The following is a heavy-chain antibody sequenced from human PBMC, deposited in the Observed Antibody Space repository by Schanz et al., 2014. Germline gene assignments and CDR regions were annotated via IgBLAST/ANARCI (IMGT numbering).Heavy chain of an antibody. CDR2: ITTGGNT. V-gene: IGHV3-23*01. J-gene: IGHJ5*01. Sequence: EVHLLESGGGLVQPGGSLRLSCVASGFTFSTYAMGWARQTPGKGLEWVSSITTGGNTYYRDSVKGRFIVSRDNSKNTLYLEMNRLRVDDTAVYYCSKDKQGSRSDDSWGQGTLVTVSS. CDR3: SKDKQGSRSDDS. CDR1: GFTFSTYA. D-gene: IGHD2-15*01.